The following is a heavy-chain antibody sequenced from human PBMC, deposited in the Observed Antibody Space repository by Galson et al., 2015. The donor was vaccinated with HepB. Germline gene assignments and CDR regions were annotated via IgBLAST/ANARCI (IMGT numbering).Heavy chain of an antibody. J-gene: IGHJ4*02. CDR2: ISWDGGST. Sequence: SLRLSCAASGFTFDDYTMHWVRQAPGKGLEWVSLISWDGGSTYYADSVKGRFTISRDNSKNSLYLQMNSLRTEDTALYYCAKGYYGGTYFDYWGQGTLVTVSS. CDR3: AKGYYGGTYFDY. V-gene: IGHV3-43*01. CDR1: GFTFDDYT. D-gene: IGHD4-23*01.